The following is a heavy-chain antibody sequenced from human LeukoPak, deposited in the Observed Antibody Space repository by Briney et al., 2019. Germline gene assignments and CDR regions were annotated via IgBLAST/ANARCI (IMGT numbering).Heavy chain of an antibody. Sequence: GGSLRLSCAASGFTFSSYAMHWVRQAPGKGLVWVSRINIDGSGTNYADSVKGRFTISRDNAKNTLYLQMNSLRAEDTAVYYCARVGSSSSWYVLSYFDYWGQGTLVTVSS. V-gene: IGHV3-74*01. CDR2: INIDGSGT. CDR3: ARVGSSSSWYVLSYFDY. CDR1: GFTFSSYA. J-gene: IGHJ4*02. D-gene: IGHD6-13*01.